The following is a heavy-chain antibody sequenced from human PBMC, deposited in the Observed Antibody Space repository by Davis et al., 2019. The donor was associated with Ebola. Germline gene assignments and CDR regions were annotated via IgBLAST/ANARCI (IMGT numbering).Heavy chain of an antibody. CDR2: IYPGDSDT. Sequence: KVSCKGSGYSFTSYWIGWVRQMPGKGLEWMGIIYPGDSDTRYSPSFQGQVTISADKSISTAYLQWSSLKASDTAMYYCARTPLITGTTTKYYFDYWGQGTLVTVS. D-gene: IGHD1-20*01. V-gene: IGHV5-51*01. J-gene: IGHJ4*02. CDR1: GYSFTSYW. CDR3: ARTPLITGTTTKYYFDY.